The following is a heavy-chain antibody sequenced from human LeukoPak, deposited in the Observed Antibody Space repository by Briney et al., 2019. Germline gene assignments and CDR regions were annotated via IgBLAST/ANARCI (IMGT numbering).Heavy chain of an antibody. CDR3: ARGYCSGGSCYSYYYYNYMDV. D-gene: IGHD2-15*01. J-gene: IGHJ6*03. V-gene: IGHV4-39*07. CDR2: IFYSGST. Sequence: SETLSLTCTVSSGSISTSNYYWGWVRQPPGKALEWIGNIFYSGSTYYSPSLKSRVTISLDTSRNQFSLKLNSVTAADTAVYYCARGYCSGGSCYSYYYYNYMDVWGKGTTVTVSS. CDR1: SGSISTSNYY.